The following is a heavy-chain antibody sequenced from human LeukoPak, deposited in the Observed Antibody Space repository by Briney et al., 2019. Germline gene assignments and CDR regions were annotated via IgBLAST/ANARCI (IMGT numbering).Heavy chain of an antibody. CDR2: ISSSSTYM. V-gene: IGHV3-21*01. CDR3: ARVAYGDYGVFDY. J-gene: IGHJ4*02. Sequence: KSGGSLRLSCAAPEFTFSAYNMNWVRQAPGKGLEWVSSISSSSTYMYYADSVKGRFTISRDNAKNTLYLQMNSLRAEDTAVYFCARVAYGDYGVFDYWGQGTLVTVSS. D-gene: IGHD4-17*01. CDR1: EFTFSAYN.